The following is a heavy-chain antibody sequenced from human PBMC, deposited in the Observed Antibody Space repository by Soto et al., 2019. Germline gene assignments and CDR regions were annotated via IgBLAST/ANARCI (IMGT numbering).Heavy chain of an antibody. Sequence: GGSLRLSCAASGFRFDDYAMHWVRQAPGKGLEWVSGISWSSGSIGYAASVKGRFTISRDNGGNSLFLQMNGLRSDDTALYYCARTTVTTGFYYGMDLWGQGTMVTVSS. J-gene: IGHJ6*02. CDR2: ISWSSGSI. V-gene: IGHV3-9*01. D-gene: IGHD4-17*01. CDR3: ARTTVTTGFYYGMDL. CDR1: GFRFDDYA.